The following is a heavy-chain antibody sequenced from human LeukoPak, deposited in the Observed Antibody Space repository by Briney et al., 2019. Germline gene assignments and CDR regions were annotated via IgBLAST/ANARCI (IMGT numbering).Heavy chain of an antibody. CDR3: ARVRVGMDV. D-gene: IGHD5-24*01. CDR2: VNWNGGVT. J-gene: IGHJ6*02. CDR1: GFTFSSYV. Sequence: PGGSLRLSCAASGFTFSSYVMSWVRQAPGKGLEWVSAVNWNGGVTGYADSVRGRFTISRDNAKNSLYLQMNSLRAEDTAVYYCARVRVGMDVWGQGTTVTVSS. V-gene: IGHV3-20*04.